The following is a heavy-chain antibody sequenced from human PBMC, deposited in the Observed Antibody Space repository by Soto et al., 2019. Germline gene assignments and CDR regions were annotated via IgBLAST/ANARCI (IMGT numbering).Heavy chain of an antibody. Sequence: SETLSLTCTVSGGSISSYYWSWIRQPPGKGLEWIGYIYYSGSTNYNPSLKSRVTISVDTSKNQFSLKLSSVTAADTAVYYCARLRLWFGELLTEDYYYYYMDVWGKGTTVTVSS. CDR1: GGSISSYY. D-gene: IGHD3-10*01. CDR3: ARLRLWFGELLTEDYYYYYMDV. V-gene: IGHV4-59*08. CDR2: IYYSGST. J-gene: IGHJ6*03.